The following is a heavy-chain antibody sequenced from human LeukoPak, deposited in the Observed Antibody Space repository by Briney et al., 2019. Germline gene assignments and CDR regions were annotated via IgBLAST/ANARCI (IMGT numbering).Heavy chain of an antibody. CDR3: ARASGYDINAFDI. Sequence: PSETLSLTCTVSGGPISSYFWSWIRQPPGKGLEWIGYIYHSGSTYYNPSLKGRVTISVDRSKNQFSLKLSSVTAADTAVYYCARASGYDINAFDIWGQGTMVTVSS. V-gene: IGHV4-30-2*01. D-gene: IGHD5-12*01. CDR2: IYHSGST. J-gene: IGHJ3*02. CDR1: GGPISSYF.